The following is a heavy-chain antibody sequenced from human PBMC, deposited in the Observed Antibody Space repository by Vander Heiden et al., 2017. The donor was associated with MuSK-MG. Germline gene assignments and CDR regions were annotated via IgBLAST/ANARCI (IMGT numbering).Heavy chain of an antibody. V-gene: IGHV3-23*01. J-gene: IGHJ4*02. CDR3: AKRTTSGTLYFFDY. CDR2: SGVSGNT. Sequence: EVQLLESGGGLVQPGGSLRPPCAASGFTFSRYAMGWVRQAPGKGLKWVSTSGVSGNTYYADSVKGRFTISRDNSKNTLYLQINSLTAEDTAIYYCAKRTTSGTLYFFDYWGQGTLVTVSS. D-gene: IGHD6-13*01. CDR1: GFTFSRYA.